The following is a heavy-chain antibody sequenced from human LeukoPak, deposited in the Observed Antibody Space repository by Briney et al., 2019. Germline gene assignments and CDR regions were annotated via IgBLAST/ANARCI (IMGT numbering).Heavy chain of an antibody. V-gene: IGHV3-15*01. CDR3: TTERSPDYYGSGSYRLPYFEY. J-gene: IGHJ4*02. CDR1: RFTFRNAW. Sequence: GTLTLPCAASRFTFRNAWMSWVRQAPGTGLEWVGRVKSKTDGWTTDYAAHVERIFNISRDDSKNTLYMQMHSLETEDTAVYYCTTERSPDYYGSGSYRLPYFEYWGQGTLVTVSS. CDR2: VKSKTDGWTT. D-gene: IGHD3-10*01.